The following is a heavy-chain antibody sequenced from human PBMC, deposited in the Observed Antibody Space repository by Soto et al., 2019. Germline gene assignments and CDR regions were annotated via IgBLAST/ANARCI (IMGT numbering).Heavy chain of an antibody. CDR2: INPKSGPT. CDR1: GYTFTDYY. D-gene: IGHD5-12*01. CDR3: ARRDRSGSFDY. J-gene: IGHJ4*02. V-gene: IGHV1-2*02. Sequence: QVQLVQSGAEAKKPGASVKVSCKASGYTFTDYYIHWVRLAPGQGLDWMGWINPKSGPTSHAQNFRGRVTMTRDTSISTVYMELNRLTSDDRAIYYCARRDRSGSFDYWGQGTQVTVSS.